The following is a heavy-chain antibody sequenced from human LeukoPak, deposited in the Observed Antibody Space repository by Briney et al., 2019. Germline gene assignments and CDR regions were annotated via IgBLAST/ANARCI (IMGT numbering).Heavy chain of an antibody. CDR1: GGTFSSYA. CDR2: IIPIFGTA. CDR3: ARDEPYYYDSSGYYPVY. V-gene: IGHV1-69*13. J-gene: IGHJ4*02. Sequence: SVKVSCKASGGTFSSYAISWVRQAPGQGLEWMGGIIPIFGTANYAQKFQGRVTITADESTSTAYMELSSLRSEDTAAYYCARDEPYYYDSSGYYPVYWGQGTLVTVSS. D-gene: IGHD3-22*01.